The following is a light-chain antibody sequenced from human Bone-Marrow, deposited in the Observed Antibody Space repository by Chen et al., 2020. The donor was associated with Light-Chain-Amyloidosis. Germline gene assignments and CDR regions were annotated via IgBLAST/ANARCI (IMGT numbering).Light chain of an antibody. CDR1: NIGSKT. Sequence: SYVLTQPPSVSVAPGKTASFTCGGNNIGSKTLQWYQQNPGQAPVLVVYDDTHRPSGIPERFSGASSGNTATRTISGVEAGDEADYYCQVWDSISDHSVVFGGGTKLTVL. CDR3: QVWDSISDHSVV. V-gene: IGLV3-21*03. J-gene: IGLJ2*01. CDR2: DDT.